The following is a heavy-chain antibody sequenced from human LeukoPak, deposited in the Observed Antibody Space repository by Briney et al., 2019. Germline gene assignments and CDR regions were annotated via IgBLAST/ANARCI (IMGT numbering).Heavy chain of an antibody. D-gene: IGHD3-9*01. V-gene: IGHV1-18*01. CDR2: ISAYNGNT. Sequence: ASVKVSCKASGYTFTSYGISWVRQAPGQGLEWMGWISAYNGNTNYVQKLQGRVTMTTDTSTSTAYMELRSLRSDDTAVYYCARVPIYYDILTGYYDYWGQGTLVTVSS. J-gene: IGHJ4*02. CDR1: GYTFTSYG. CDR3: ARVPIYYDILTGYYDY.